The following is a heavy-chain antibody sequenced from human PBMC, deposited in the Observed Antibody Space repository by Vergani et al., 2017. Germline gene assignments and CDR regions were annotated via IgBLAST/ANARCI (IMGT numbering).Heavy chain of an antibody. CDR1: GGTFSSYA. J-gene: IGHJ2*01. V-gene: IGHV1-69*18. Sequence: QVQLVQSGAEVKKPGSSVKVSCKASGGTFSSYAISWVRQAPGQGLEWMGRIIPIFGTANYAQKFQGRVTITADESTSTAYMELSSLRSEDTAVYYCASNYPGEGYYYGDPGRLDWYFDLWGRGTLVTVSS. D-gene: IGHD4-17*01. CDR2: IIPIFGTA. CDR3: ASNYPGEGYYYGDPGRLDWYFDL.